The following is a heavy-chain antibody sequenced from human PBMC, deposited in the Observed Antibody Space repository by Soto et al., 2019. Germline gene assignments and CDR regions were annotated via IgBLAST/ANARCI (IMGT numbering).Heavy chain of an antibody. CDR1: GFTFSSNS. D-gene: IGHD3-16*01. CDR2: ISDGGDRI. Sequence: PGGSLRLSCAASGFTFSSNSMSWVRQSPGKGLEWVSAISDGGDRIYYVDSVKGRFTISRDNSKNKLYLQMDSLRAEDTAVYHCVPLAFGKFDYWGKGILVTVSS. CDR3: VPLAFGKFDY. V-gene: IGHV3-23*01. J-gene: IGHJ4*02.